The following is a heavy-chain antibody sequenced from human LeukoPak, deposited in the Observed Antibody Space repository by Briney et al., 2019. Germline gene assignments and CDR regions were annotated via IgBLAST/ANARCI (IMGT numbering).Heavy chain of an antibody. CDR1: GFTFSSYA. J-gene: IGHJ4*02. D-gene: IGHD5-18*01. CDR2: ISGSGGST. Sequence: GGSLRLSCAASGFTFSSYAMSWVRQAPGKGLEWVSAISGSGGSTYYAGSVKGRFTISRDNSKNTLYLQMNSLRAEDTAVYYCARARYSYGQYYFDYWGQGTLVTVSS. V-gene: IGHV3-23*01. CDR3: ARARYSYGQYYFDY.